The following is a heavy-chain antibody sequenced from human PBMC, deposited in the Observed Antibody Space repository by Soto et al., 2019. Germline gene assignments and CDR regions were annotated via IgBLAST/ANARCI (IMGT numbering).Heavy chain of an antibody. CDR1: GFTFSSFA. CDR2: ISFDGRKK. D-gene: IGHD6-19*01. J-gene: IGHJ6*02. Sequence: PGGSLRLSCAASGFTFSSFAMHWVRQAPGKGLEWVTLISFDGRKKFYPDSVKGRFTISRDSSRNTLSLRMDGLRPEDTAVYYCVRNAGPAAEAGSGYFYYGMDVWGQGTTVTV. CDR3: VRNAGPAAEAGSGYFYYGMDV. V-gene: IGHV3-30*04.